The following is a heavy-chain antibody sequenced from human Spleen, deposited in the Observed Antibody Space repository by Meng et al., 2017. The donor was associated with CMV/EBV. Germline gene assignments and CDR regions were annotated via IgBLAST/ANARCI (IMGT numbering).Heavy chain of an antibody. J-gene: IGHJ4*02. V-gene: IGHV3-74*03. CDR2: INSDGTST. CDR3: TTGNLVKLPDY. Sequence: GESLKISCVASGFTFNIYWMHWVRQAPGKGLEWVSRINSDGTSTTYADSVKGRFTISRDNANNRLFLQMTSLRAEDTAVYYCTTGNLVKLPDYWGQGTLVTVSS. D-gene: IGHD1-7*01. CDR1: GFTFNIYW.